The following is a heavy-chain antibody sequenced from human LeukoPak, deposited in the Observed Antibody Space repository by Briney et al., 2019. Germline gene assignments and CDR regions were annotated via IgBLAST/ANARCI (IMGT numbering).Heavy chain of an antibody. CDR3: AKDLLLLEYYFDY. D-gene: IGHD1-26*01. Sequence: GGSLRLSCAASGFTFSTYAMHWVRQAPGKGLEGVAFIRNDATNKYYADSVKGRFTISRDNSRNTLYLQMNSLRTEDTAVYYCAKDLLLLEYYFDYWGQGTLVTVSS. CDR2: IRNDATNK. V-gene: IGHV3-30*02. J-gene: IGHJ4*02. CDR1: GFTFSTYA.